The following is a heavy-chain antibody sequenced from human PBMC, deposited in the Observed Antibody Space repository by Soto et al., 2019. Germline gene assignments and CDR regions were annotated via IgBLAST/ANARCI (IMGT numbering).Heavy chain of an antibody. Sequence: EASVKVSCKSSGYRFETYAMSWVRQAPGQGLEWMGWIRAYNIDTYYAQKFQDRVTMTTDTSTGTAYMELRSLRSDDTAVYYCARGHGVIIGAMDVWGQGTTVTVSS. CDR1: GYRFETYA. CDR2: IRAYNIDT. V-gene: IGHV1-18*01. CDR3: ARGHGVIIGAMDV. D-gene: IGHD3-3*01. J-gene: IGHJ6*02.